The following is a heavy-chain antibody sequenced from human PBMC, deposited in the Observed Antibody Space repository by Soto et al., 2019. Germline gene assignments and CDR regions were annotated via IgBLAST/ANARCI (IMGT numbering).Heavy chain of an antibody. V-gene: IGHV4-59*08. Sequence: PSETLSLTCTVSGGSISSYYWSWIRQPPGKGLEWIGYIYYSGSTNYNPSLKSRVTISVDTSKNQFSLKLSSVTAADTAVYYCARRDTNGVTWLDPWGQGTLVTVSS. CDR1: GGSISSYY. CDR2: IYYSGST. D-gene: IGHD5-18*01. J-gene: IGHJ5*02. CDR3: ARRDTNGVTWLDP.